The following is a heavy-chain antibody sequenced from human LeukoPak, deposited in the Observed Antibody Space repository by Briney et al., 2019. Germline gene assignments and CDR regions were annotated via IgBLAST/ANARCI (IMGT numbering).Heavy chain of an antibody. CDR2: ISGSGGST. Sequence: GGSLRLSCAASGFTISHYGMTWVRQAPGKGLEWVSGISGSGGSTHYADSVKGRFTIFRDNSKNTLYLQMNSLRAEDTAVYYCAKGLSIAVTGTLSFDYWGQGTLVTVSS. V-gene: IGHV3-23*01. D-gene: IGHD6-19*01. CDR1: GFTISHYG. J-gene: IGHJ4*02. CDR3: AKGLSIAVTGTLSFDY.